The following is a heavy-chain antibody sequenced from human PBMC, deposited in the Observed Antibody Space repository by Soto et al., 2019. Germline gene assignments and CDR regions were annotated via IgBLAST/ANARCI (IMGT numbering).Heavy chain of an antibody. J-gene: IGHJ4*02. CDR3: AKAVGSYGNFDY. CDR1: GFTFDDYT. D-gene: IGHD5-18*01. Sequence: EVQLVESGGVLVQPGRSLRLSCAASGFTFDDYTMHWVRQAPGKDLEWVSGISWNSGSIGYADSVKGRFTISRDNAKNSLYLQMNSLTAEDTALYYCAKAVGSYGNFDYWGQGTLVTVSS. CDR2: ISWNSGSI. V-gene: IGHV3-9*01.